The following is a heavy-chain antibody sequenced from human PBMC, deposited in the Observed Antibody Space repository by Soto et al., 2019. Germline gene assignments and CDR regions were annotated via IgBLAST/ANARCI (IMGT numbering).Heavy chain of an antibody. V-gene: IGHV1-3*01. Sequence: ASVKVSCKASGYTFTGYAIHWVRQAPGQRLEWMGWINAGNGNTKYSQKFQGRVTITRDTSASAAYMELSSLSSEDTAVYYCARAVAVPADFDYWGQGTLVTVPQ. J-gene: IGHJ4*02. D-gene: IGHD6-19*01. CDR1: GYTFTGYA. CDR3: ARAVAVPADFDY. CDR2: INAGNGNT.